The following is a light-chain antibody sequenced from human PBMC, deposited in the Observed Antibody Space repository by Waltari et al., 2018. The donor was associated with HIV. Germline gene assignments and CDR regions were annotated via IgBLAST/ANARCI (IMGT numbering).Light chain of an antibody. J-gene: IGKJ3*01. CDR1: QSVSSY. CDR3: QQRSNWPSFT. Sequence: EIVLTQSPATLSLSPGERATLSCRASQSVSSYLAWYQQKPGQAPRLLIDDASNRATCIPARFSGSGSGTDFTLTISSLEPEDFAVYYCQQRSNWPSFTFGPGTKVDIK. CDR2: DAS. V-gene: IGKV3-11*01.